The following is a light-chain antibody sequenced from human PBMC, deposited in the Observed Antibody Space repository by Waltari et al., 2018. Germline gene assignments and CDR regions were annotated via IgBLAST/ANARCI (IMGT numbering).Light chain of an antibody. CDR1: SRDLGRYDL. J-gene: IGLJ3*02. Sequence: QSALTQPAAVSGSPGQSVTISCTGASRDLGRYDLVSWYQQHPGNAPKLVIPDVTKRPSGVSDRFSGSKSGDTASLTISGLQFEDEADYYCCSYAGNYIWVFGGGTRLTVL. CDR3: CSYAGNYIWV. V-gene: IGLV2-23*02. CDR2: DVT.